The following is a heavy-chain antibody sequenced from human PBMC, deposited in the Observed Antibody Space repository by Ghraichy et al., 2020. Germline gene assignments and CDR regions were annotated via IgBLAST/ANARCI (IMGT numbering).Heavy chain of an antibody. D-gene: IGHD3-10*01. CDR1: GFTFSSYA. CDR2: ISGSGGST. V-gene: IGHV3-23*01. CDR3: TYDFWTSTRGVIIWYFDY. Sequence: GGSLRLSCAASGFTFSSYAMSWVRQAPGKGLEWVSAISGSGGSTYYADSVKGRFTISRDNSKNTLYLQMNSLRAEDTAVYYCTYDFWTSTRGVIIWYFDYWGQGTLVTVSS. J-gene: IGHJ4*02.